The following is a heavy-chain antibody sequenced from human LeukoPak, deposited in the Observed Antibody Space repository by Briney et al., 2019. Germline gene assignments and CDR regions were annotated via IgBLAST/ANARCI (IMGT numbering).Heavy chain of an antibody. CDR2: IYYSGST. CDR3: ARLGSGAEYYYYYYMDV. CDR1: GGSISSSSYY. Sequence: SETLSLTCTVSGGSISSSSYYWGWIRQPPGKGLEWIGSIYYSGSTYYNPSLKSRVTISVDTSKNQFSLKLSSVTAADTAVNYCARLGSGAEYYYYYYMDVWGKGTTVTVSS. J-gene: IGHJ6*03. D-gene: IGHD3-10*01. V-gene: IGHV4-39*01.